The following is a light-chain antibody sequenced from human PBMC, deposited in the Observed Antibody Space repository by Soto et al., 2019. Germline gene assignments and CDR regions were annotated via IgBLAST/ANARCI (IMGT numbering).Light chain of an antibody. V-gene: IGKV3-20*01. CDR3: QQYRRTFWT. Sequence: EIVLTQSPGTLSLSPGERTTLSCRASQSISSSYLAWYQQKPGQAPRLLVYGASSRATGIPDRFSGSGSGTDFTLTISRLEPEDFALYYCQQYRRTFWTPGQGTKVDIK. CDR1: QSISSSY. J-gene: IGKJ1*01. CDR2: GAS.